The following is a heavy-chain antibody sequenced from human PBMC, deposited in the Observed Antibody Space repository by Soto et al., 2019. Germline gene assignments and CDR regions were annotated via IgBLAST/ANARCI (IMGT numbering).Heavy chain of an antibody. V-gene: IGHV3-23*01. CDR1: GFTFSSYA. Sequence: PGGSLRLSCAASGFTFSSYAMSWVRQAPGKGLEWVSAISGSGGSTYYADSVKGRFTISRDNSKNTLYLQMNSLRAEDTAVYYCAKARKWGIVVVVAATGYFDYWGQGTLVTVSS. CDR2: ISGSGGST. D-gene: IGHD2-15*01. J-gene: IGHJ4*02. CDR3: AKARKWGIVVVVAATGYFDY.